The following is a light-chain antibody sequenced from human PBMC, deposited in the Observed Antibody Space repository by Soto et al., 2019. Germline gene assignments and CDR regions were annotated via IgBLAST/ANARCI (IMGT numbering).Light chain of an antibody. V-gene: IGKV1-33*01. CDR1: QDIKNY. Sequence: DIQMTQSPSSLSASVGDRVTITCQASQDIKNYLNWYQQKPGKAPKLLIYDASNLETGVPSRFSGSGSGRSFTFTIISLQPEDIATYYCHQCDDFITFGGGTRIEIK. J-gene: IGKJ4*01. CDR3: HQCDDFIT. CDR2: DAS.